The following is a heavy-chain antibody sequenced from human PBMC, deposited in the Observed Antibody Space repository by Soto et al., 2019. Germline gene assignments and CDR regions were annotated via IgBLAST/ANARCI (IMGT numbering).Heavy chain of an antibody. Sequence: KSSETLSLTCTVAGGSVVSSSSYYCAWFRQPPGKGLEWIGNIYYNGDTNYNPSLKSRLTILADTSKNHFSLNLTSVTAADTAVYYCARDVSSSQGMDVWGQGTTVTVSS. D-gene: IGHD2-2*01. CDR2: IYYNGDT. J-gene: IGHJ6*02. CDR3: ARDVSSSQGMDV. V-gene: IGHV4-61*03. CDR1: GGSVVSSSSYY.